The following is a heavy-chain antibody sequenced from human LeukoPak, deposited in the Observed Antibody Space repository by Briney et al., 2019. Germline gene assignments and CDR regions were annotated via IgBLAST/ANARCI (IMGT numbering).Heavy chain of an antibody. V-gene: IGHV3-23*01. D-gene: IGHD5-18*01. CDR3: AAAGIKLWLLDPLNYGMDV. CDR2: ITSNGGDT. Sequence: PGGSLRLSCAASGFTFSSYAMSWVRQVPGKGLEWVSGITSNGGDTYYADSVTGRFTISRENSKNTLYLQMNNLRAEDTAVYYCAAAGIKLWLLDPLNYGMDVWGQGTTVTVSS. J-gene: IGHJ6*02. CDR1: GFTFSSYA.